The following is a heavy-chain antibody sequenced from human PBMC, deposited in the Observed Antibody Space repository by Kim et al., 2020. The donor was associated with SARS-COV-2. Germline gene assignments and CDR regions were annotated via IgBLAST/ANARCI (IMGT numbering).Heavy chain of an antibody. CDR1: GFTFSSYC. CDR2: ISYDGSNK. D-gene: IGHD3-16*02. V-gene: IGHV3-30*18. Sequence: GGSLSLSCAASGFTFSSYCMHWVRQAPGKGLEWVAVISYDGSNKYYAASVKGRFTISRDNSKNTRYLQMNSLGAEDTAVYYCAKDRRSSYDSVWGSYRPYYYHHGRDVWGQETALPVSS. CDR3: AKDRRSSYDSVWGSYRPYYYHHGRDV. J-gene: IGHJ6*02.